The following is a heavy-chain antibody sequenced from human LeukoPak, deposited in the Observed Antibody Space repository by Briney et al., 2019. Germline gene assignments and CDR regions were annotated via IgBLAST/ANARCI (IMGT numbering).Heavy chain of an antibody. D-gene: IGHD3-10*01. CDR2: IYSGGST. J-gene: IGHJ3*02. CDR3: AREITMVRGDAFDI. CDR1: GFTVSSNY. V-gene: IGHV3-66*01. Sequence: GSLRLSCAASGFTVSSNYMSWVRQAPGKGLEWVSVIYSGGSTYYADSAKGRFTISRDNSKNTLYLQMNSLRAEDTAVYYCAREITMVRGDAFDIWGQGTMVTVSS.